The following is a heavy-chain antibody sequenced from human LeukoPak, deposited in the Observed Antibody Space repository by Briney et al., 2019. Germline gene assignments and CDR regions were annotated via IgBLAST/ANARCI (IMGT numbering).Heavy chain of an antibody. V-gene: IGHV4-34*01. Sequence: PSETLSLTCAVYGGSFSGYHWSWIRQPPGKGLEWVGEINHSGSTNYNPSIKSRVTISVATSKNQFSLKLSSVTAADTAVYHCARMDCSDGSCYSAYWGQGTLVTVSS. D-gene: IGHD2-15*01. J-gene: IGHJ4*02. CDR1: GGSFSGYH. CDR2: INHSGST. CDR3: ARMDCSDGSCYSAY.